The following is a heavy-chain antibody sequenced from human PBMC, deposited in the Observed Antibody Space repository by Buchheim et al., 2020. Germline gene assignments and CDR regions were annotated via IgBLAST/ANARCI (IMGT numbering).Heavy chain of an antibody. D-gene: IGHD4-17*01. CDR1: GFTFSSYW. CDR3: ARDLVVPILPPYYGEGGGMDV. V-gene: IGHV3-74*01. CDR2: INSDGSST. Sequence: EVQLVESGGGLVQPGGSLRLSCAASGFTFSSYWMHWVRQAPGKGLVRVSRINSDGSSTSYADSVKGRFTISRDNAKNTLYLQMNSLRAEDTAVYYCARDLVVPILPPYYGEGGGMDVWGQGTT. J-gene: IGHJ6*02.